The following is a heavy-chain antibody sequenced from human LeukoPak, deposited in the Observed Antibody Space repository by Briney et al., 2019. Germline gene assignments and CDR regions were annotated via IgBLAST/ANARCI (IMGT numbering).Heavy chain of an antibody. D-gene: IGHD3-22*01. V-gene: IGHV3-11*01. CDR2: VSSSGSTI. Sequence: GGSLRLSCAASGFTFSFYDMNWVRQAPGKGLEWVAYVSSSGSTIYYADSVKGRFTISRDNAKNSLYLQMNSLRAEDTAVYYCARAPHYYDSSDFDYWGQGTLVTVSS. J-gene: IGHJ4*02. CDR1: GFTFSFYD. CDR3: ARAPHYYDSSDFDY.